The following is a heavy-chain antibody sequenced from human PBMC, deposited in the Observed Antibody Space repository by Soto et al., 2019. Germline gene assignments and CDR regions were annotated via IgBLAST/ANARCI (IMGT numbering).Heavy chain of an antibody. CDR2: LIPIFATA. V-gene: IGHV1-69*13. D-gene: IGHD1-26*01. Sequence: XVKVSCKSSGATFSSYAVSWVRQAPGQGLEWMGGLIPIFATANYAQKFQGRVTITADESTNTAYMELRSLRSEDTALYYCARVYAATFFYYFDYWGQGTLVTASS. CDR1: GATFSSYA. CDR3: ARVYAATFFYYFDY. J-gene: IGHJ4*02.